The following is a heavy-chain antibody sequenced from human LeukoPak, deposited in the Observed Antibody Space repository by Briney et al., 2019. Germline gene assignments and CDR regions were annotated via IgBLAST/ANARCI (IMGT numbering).Heavy chain of an antibody. CDR2: IKSKTDGGTT. CDR3: TTDLWELLFYYGMDV. Sequence: PGGSLRLSCAASGFTLGNAWMSWVRQAPGKGLEWVGRIKSKTDGGTTDYAAPVKGRFTISRDDSKNTLYLQMNSLKTEDAAVYYCTTDLWELLFYYGMDVWGQGTTVTVSS. D-gene: IGHD1-26*01. CDR1: GFTLGNAW. J-gene: IGHJ6*02. V-gene: IGHV3-15*01.